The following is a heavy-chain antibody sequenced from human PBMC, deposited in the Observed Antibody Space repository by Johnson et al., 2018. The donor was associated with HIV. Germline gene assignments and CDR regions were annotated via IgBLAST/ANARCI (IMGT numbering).Heavy chain of an antibody. CDR3: ARVTMIVVVMQAFDI. CDR1: GFTFDDYA. J-gene: IGHJ3*02. Sequence: VESGGGLVQPGRSLRLSCAASGFTFDDYAMHWVRQAPGKGLEWVSGISWNSGSIGYADSVKGRFTISRDNAKNSLYLQMNSLRAEDTAVYYCARVTMIVVVMQAFDIWGQGTMVTVSS. CDR2: ISWNSGSI. D-gene: IGHD3-22*01. V-gene: IGHV3-9*01.